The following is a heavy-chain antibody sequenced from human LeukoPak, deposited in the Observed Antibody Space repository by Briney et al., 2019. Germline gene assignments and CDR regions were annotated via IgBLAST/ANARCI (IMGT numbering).Heavy chain of an antibody. CDR2: IRSKANSYAT. Sequence: PGGSLKLSCAASGFTFSGSAMHWVRQASGKGLEWVGRIRSKANSYATAYAASVKGRFTISRDDSKNTAYLQMNSLKTEDTAVYYCTRLSGSSSIDYWGQATLVTVSS. CDR1: GFTFSGSA. D-gene: IGHD6-13*01. V-gene: IGHV3-73*01. J-gene: IGHJ4*02. CDR3: TRLSGSSSIDY.